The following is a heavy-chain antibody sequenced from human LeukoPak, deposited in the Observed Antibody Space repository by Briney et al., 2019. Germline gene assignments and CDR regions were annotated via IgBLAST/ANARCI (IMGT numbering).Heavy chain of an antibody. V-gene: IGHV3-23*01. Sequence: GGSLRLSCSVSGFIFSTYGMSWVRQAPGKGLEWVSAISGSGNSTYYADSVKGRFTISRDNSKNTLYLQMNSLRAEDTALYFCANVKSGFRGQGTLVTVSS. CDR2: ISGSGNST. CDR1: GFIFSTYG. J-gene: IGHJ4*02. D-gene: IGHD3-10*01. CDR3: ANVKSGF.